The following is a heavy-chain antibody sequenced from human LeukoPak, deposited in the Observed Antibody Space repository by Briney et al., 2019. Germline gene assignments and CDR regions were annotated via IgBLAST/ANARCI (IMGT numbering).Heavy chain of an antibody. CDR3: ARGLEWLTRRHTWFDP. D-gene: IGHD3-3*01. Sequence: ASVKVSCKASGYTFTSYDINWVRQATGQGLEWMGIINPSGGSTSYAQKLQGRVTMTTDTSTSTAYMELRSLRSDDTAVYYCARGLEWLTRRHTWFDPWGQGTLVTVSS. J-gene: IGHJ5*02. V-gene: IGHV1-46*01. CDR1: GYTFTSYD. CDR2: INPSGGST.